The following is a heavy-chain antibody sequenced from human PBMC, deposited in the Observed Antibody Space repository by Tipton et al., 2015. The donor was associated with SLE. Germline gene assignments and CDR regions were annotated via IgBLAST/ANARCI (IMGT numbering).Heavy chain of an antibody. CDR2: MFYSGRT. Sequence: TLSLTCTVSGGSISSSIDFGGWIRQPPGKGLEWIGSMFYSGRTYYNPSLKSRVSISVDTSKNQFFLKLSSVTAADTAVYYCGRGEWWTGDVDYWGQGTLVTVPS. CDR1: GGSISSSIDF. V-gene: IGHV4-39*07. J-gene: IGHJ4*02. D-gene: IGHD2-15*01. CDR3: GRGEWWTGDVDY.